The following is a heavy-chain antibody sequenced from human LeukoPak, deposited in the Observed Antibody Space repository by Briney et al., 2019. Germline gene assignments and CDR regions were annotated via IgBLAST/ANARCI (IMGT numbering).Heavy chain of an antibody. CDR3: AKELTGWYFDV. CDR2: IYSGGST. CDR1: GFTVSSNY. Sequence: GGSLRLSCAASGFTVSSNYMSWVRQAPGKGLEWVSVIYSGGSTYYADSVKGRFTISRDNSKNTLYLQMNSLRAEDTAVYYCAKELTGWYFDVWGRGTLVTVSS. J-gene: IGHJ2*01. D-gene: IGHD3-10*01. V-gene: IGHV3-53*01.